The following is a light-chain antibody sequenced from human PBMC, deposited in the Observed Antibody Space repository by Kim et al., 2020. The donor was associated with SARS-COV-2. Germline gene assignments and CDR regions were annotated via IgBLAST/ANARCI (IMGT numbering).Light chain of an antibody. Sequence: QSALTQPASVSGSPGQSITISCTGTSSDVGGYNYVSWYQQHPGKVPKLMIYDVNKRPSGVSIRFSASKSGNTASLTISGLQAEDEADYYCSSYTTSSTVLFGGGTQLTVL. CDR1: SSDVGGYNY. CDR2: DVN. CDR3: SSYTTSSTVL. J-gene: IGLJ2*01. V-gene: IGLV2-14*03.